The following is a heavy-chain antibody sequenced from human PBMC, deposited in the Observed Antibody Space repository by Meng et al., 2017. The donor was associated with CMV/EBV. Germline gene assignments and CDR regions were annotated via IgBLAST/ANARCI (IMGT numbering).Heavy chain of an antibody. D-gene: IGHD3-3*01. CDR2: IYHSGST. CDR3: ARSITIFGVVMGFDP. J-gene: IGHJ5*02. V-gene: IGHV4-38-2*02. CDR1: GYSISSGYY. Sequence: GSLRLSCTVSGYSISSGYYWGWIRQPPGKGLEWIGSIYHSGSTYYNPSLKSRVTISVDTSKNQFSLKLSSVTAADTAVYYCARSITIFGVVMGFDPWGQGTLVTVS.